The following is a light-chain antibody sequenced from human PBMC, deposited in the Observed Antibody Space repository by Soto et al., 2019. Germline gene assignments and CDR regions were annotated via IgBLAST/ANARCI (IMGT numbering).Light chain of an antibody. J-gene: IGLJ1*01. V-gene: IGLV1-40*01. CDR3: QSYDTSLTGSYV. CDR1: SSDIGAGYD. CDR2: GNN. Sequence: QSVLTQPPSVSGAPGQRVTISRTGSSSDIGAGYDVHWYQQLPGTAPKLLIYGNNNRPSGVPDRFSGSKSGTSASLAITGLQAEDEADYYCQSYDTSLTGSYVFGTGTKVTVL.